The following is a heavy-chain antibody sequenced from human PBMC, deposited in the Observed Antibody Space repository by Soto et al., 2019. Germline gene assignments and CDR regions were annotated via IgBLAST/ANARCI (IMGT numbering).Heavy chain of an antibody. CDR1: GDSFSTHG. V-gene: IGHV1-18*01. Sequence: QDQLVQSGVEVKRPGASVKVSCKASGDSFSTHGINWVRQAPVQGLERRGWITPSNGYTNYEQKFRGRVNMTTNIPTNTGSMEVRSPRSDDTAVYYCARFRDCGGSRCDPSLPLDRWGQGTLVTVSS. CDR2: ITPSNGYT. D-gene: IGHD2-21*01. J-gene: IGHJ3*01. CDR3: ARFRDCGGSRCDPSLPLDR.